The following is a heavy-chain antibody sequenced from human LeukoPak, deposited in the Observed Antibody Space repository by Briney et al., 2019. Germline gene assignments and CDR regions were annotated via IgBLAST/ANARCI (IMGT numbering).Heavy chain of an antibody. J-gene: IGHJ3*02. Sequence: SVKVSCKASGGTFSSYAISWVRQAPGQGLEWMGGIIPIFGTANYAQKFQGRVTITADESTSTAYMELSSLRSEDTAVYYCARGDFWSGYYTRAAFDIWGQGTMVTVSS. V-gene: IGHV1-69*13. D-gene: IGHD3-3*01. CDR1: GGTFSSYA. CDR3: ARGDFWSGYYTRAAFDI. CDR2: IIPIFGTA.